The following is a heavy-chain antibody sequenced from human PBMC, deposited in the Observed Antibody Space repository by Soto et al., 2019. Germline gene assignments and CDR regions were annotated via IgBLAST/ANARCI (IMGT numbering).Heavy chain of an antibody. V-gene: IGHV3-21*01. D-gene: IGHD6-19*01. CDR3: ARGPGYSSDGDLYYYGMDV. J-gene: IGHJ6*02. CDR2: ISSSSSYI. CDR1: GFTFSSYS. Sequence: PGGSLRLSCAASGFTFSSYSMNWVRQAPGKGLEWVSSISSSSSYIYYADSVKGRFTISRDNAKNSLYLQMNSLRAEDTAVYYCARGPGYSSDGDLYYYGMDVWGQGTTVTV.